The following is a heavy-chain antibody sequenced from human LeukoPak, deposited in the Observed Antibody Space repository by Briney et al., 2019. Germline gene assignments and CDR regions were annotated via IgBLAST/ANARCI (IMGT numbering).Heavy chain of an antibody. D-gene: IGHD3-3*01. CDR1: GFTFSNYG. CDR3: ARDGVLRFLEWLSPYYYYYGMDV. CDR2: IWYDGSNK. J-gene: IGHJ6*02. Sequence: GGSLRLSCAASGFTFSNYGMHWVRQAPGKGLEWVAVIWYDGSNKYYGDSVKGRFAISRDSAKNSLYLQMNSLRAEDTAVYYCARDGVLRFLEWLSPYYYYYGMDVWGQGTTVTVSS. V-gene: IGHV3-33*01.